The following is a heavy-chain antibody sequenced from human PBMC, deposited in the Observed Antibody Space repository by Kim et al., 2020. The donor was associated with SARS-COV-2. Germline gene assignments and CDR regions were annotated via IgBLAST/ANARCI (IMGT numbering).Heavy chain of an antibody. D-gene: IGHD3-16*01. CDR3: ARRQGGYYFDY. CDR2: T. V-gene: IGHV5-51*01. Sequence: TSYSPSFQGQVTISADKSISTAYLQWSSLKASDTAMYYCARRQGGYYFDYWGQGTLVTVSS. J-gene: IGHJ4*02.